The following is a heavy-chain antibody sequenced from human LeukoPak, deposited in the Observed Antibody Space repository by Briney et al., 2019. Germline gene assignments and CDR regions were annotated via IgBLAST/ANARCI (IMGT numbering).Heavy chain of an antibody. D-gene: IGHD2-2*02. Sequence: ASVKVSCKASGYTFTTYYMQWVRQAPGQGLEWVGIINPNGGSTSYAQKFQGRVTMTRDTSTSTVYMELSSLRSEDTAVYYCARVPCSSGSCYSSGDYWGQGTLVTVSS. CDR2: INPNGGST. CDR3: ARVPCSSGSCYSSGDY. CDR1: GYTFTTYY. J-gene: IGHJ4*02. V-gene: IGHV1-46*01.